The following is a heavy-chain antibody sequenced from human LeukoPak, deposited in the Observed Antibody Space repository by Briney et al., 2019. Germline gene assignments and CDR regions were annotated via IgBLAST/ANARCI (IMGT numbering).Heavy chain of an antibody. Sequence: GASVKVSCKAFGYTFTSYPLHWVRQAPGQSLEWMGWILAGNGNTKYSQKFQGRITITRDTSATTVYMELSSLRSEDTAVYYCAIGDGYYYYYYGMDVWGQGTTVTVSS. CDR2: ILAGNGNT. J-gene: IGHJ6*02. D-gene: IGHD3-16*01. V-gene: IGHV1-3*01. CDR3: AIGDGYYYYYYGMDV. CDR1: GYTFTSYP.